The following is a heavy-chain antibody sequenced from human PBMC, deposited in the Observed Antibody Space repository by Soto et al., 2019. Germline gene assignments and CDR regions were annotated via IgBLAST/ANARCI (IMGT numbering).Heavy chain of an antibody. Sequence: SETLSLTCTVSGGSISSYYWSWIRQPPGKGLEWIGYIYYSGSTNYNPSLKSRVTISVDTSKNQFSLKLSSVTAADTAVYYCARVTAGDYIWGSYRFYYFDYWGQGTLVTVSS. V-gene: IGHV4-59*01. CDR2: IYYSGST. J-gene: IGHJ4*02. D-gene: IGHD3-16*02. CDR3: ARVTAGDYIWGSYRFYYFDY. CDR1: GGSISSYY.